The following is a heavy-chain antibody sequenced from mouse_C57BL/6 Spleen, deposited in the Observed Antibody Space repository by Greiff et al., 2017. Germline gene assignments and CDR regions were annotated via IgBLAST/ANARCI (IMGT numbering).Heavy chain of an antibody. CDR3: TPQDVEFAY. CDR2: IRNKANNHAT. J-gene: IGHJ3*01. CDR1: GFTFSDAW. Sequence: EVKVEESGGGLVQPGGSMKLSCAASGFTFSDAWMDWVRQSPEKGLEWVAEIRNKANNHATYYAESVKGRFTISRDDSKSSVYLQMNSVRAEDTGIYYCTPQDVEFAYWGQGTLVTVSA. V-gene: IGHV6-6*01.